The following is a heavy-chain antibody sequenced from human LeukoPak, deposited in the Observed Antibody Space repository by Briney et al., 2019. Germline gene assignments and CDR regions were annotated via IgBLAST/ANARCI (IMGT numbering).Heavy chain of an antibody. D-gene: IGHD5-24*01. CDR1: GFSFSSYA. Sequence: GGSLRLSCAASGFSFSSYAMSWVRQAPGQGLEWVSAISGSGGSTYYADSVKGRFTISRDNSKNTLYLQMNSLRAEDTAVYYCAKTGQEMATIGFDYWGQGTLVTVSS. CDR3: AKTGQEMATIGFDY. V-gene: IGHV3-23*01. J-gene: IGHJ4*02. CDR2: ISGSGGST.